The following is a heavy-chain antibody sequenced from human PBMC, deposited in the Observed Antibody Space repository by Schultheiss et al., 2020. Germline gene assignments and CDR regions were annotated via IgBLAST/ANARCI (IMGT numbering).Heavy chain of an antibody. Sequence: SETLSLTCTVSGGSISSYYWSWIRQPPGKGLEWIGYIYYSGSTNYNPSLKSRVTISVDTSKNQFSLKLSFVTAADTAVYYCAREFDSSGWYRGWFDPWGQGTLVTVSS. CDR2: IYYSGST. V-gene: IGHV4-59*01. J-gene: IGHJ5*02. CDR3: AREFDSSGWYRGWFDP. D-gene: IGHD6-19*01. CDR1: GGSISSYY.